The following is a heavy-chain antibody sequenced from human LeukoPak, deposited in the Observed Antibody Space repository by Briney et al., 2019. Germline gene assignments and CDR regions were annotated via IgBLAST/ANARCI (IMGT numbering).Heavy chain of an antibody. Sequence: GGSLRLSCAASGFTFSSYEMNWVRQAPGKGLEWVSYISSSGSTIYYADSVKGRFTISRDNAQNSLFLQMNSLRAEDTAVYYCARKSGAGDYYYYMDVWGKGTTVTVSS. CDR2: ISSSGSTI. CDR1: GFTFSSYE. J-gene: IGHJ6*03. D-gene: IGHD2-21*01. CDR3: ARKSGAGDYYYYMDV. V-gene: IGHV3-48*03.